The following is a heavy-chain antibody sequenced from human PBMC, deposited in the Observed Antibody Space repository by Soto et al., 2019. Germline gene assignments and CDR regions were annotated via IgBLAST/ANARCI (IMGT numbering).Heavy chain of an antibody. CDR3: AREYSSSSSFDY. Sequence: SETLSLTCTVSGGSVSSGSYYWSWIRQPPGKGLEWIGYIYYSGSTNYNPSLKSRVTISVDTSKNQFSLKLSSVTAAETAVYYCAREYSSSSSFDYWGQGTLVX. J-gene: IGHJ4*02. D-gene: IGHD6-6*01. V-gene: IGHV4-61*01. CDR2: IYYSGST. CDR1: GGSVSSGSYY.